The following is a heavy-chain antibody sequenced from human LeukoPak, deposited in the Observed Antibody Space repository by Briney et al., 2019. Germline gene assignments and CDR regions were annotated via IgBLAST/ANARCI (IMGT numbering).Heavy chain of an antibody. CDR3: ARRSILTGYPIDY. D-gene: IGHD3-9*01. CDR2: LSGGNSYV. V-gene: IGHV3-21*01. CDR1: GFSFSSYS. Sequence: GGSLRLSCVASGFSFSSYSMNWVRQAPGKGLESVSSLSGGNSYVDYAESVKGRFTISRDNAKNSLYLQMNSLRAGDTAMYYCARRSILTGYPIDYWGQGTLVTVSS. J-gene: IGHJ4*02.